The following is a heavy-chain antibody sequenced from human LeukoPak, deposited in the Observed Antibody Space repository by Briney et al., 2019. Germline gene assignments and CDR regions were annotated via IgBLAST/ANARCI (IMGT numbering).Heavy chain of an antibody. CDR2: IYYSGRT. CDR1: GYSISSGYY. CDR3: ATGPQLELIIY. J-gene: IGHJ4*02. V-gene: IGHV4-38-2*02. D-gene: IGHD1-7*01. Sequence: SETLSLTCTVSGYSISSGYYWSWIRQPPGKGLEWIGYIYYSGRTNYNPSLKSRVTISVDTSKNQFSLKLTSVTAADTAVYYCATGPQLELIIYWGQGTLVTVSS.